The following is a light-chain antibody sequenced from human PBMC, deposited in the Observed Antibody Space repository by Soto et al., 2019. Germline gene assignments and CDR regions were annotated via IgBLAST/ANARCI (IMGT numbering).Light chain of an antibody. Sequence: QSALTQPASVSGSPGQSITISCTRTSSDVGGYNHVSWYQQHPGKAPKLMIYDVTDRPSGVSNRFSGSKSGNTASLAISGLQAEDEADYYCNSYTSTNTLVFGGGTKLTVL. CDR1: SSDVGGYNH. J-gene: IGLJ2*01. CDR3: NSYTSTNTLV. V-gene: IGLV2-14*03. CDR2: DVT.